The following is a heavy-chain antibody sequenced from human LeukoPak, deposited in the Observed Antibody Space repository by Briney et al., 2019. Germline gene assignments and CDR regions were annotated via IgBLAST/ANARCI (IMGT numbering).Heavy chain of an antibody. V-gene: IGHV4-4*07. CDR3: ASQTQAFDF. J-gene: IGHJ4*02. CDR1: GGSISSSY. CDR2: IYSSGST. Sequence: SETLSLTCTVSGGSISSSYWSWIRQPAGKGLKWIGRIYSSGSTNYNPSLKSRVTMSVDTSKNQFSLKLTSVTAADTAVYYCASQTQAFDFWGQGTLVTVSS.